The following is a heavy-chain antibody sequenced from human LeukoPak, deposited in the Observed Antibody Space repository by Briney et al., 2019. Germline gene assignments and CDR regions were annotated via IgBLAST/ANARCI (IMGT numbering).Heavy chain of an antibody. CDR2: ISYDGSNK. Sequence: GGSLRLSCAASGFTFSSYAMHWVRQVPGKGLEWVAVISYDGSNKYYADSVKGRFTISRDNSKNTLYLQMSSLRAEDTAVYYCARGLSVAGDIDYWGQGTLVTVSS. CDR1: GFTFSSYA. J-gene: IGHJ4*02. D-gene: IGHD6-19*01. CDR3: ARGLSVAGDIDY. V-gene: IGHV3-30-3*01.